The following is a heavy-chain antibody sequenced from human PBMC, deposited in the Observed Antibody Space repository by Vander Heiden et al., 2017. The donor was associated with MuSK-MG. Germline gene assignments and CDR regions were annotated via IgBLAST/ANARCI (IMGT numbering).Heavy chain of an antibody. Sequence: QLQLQESGPGLVKPSETLSLTCTGSGSTISSCTYYWGWIRQPPGKGLEWIGRIYYSGSTYYNPSLKSRVTISVDTSKNQFSLKLGSVTAEDTAVYYCARLYCSGGSCYSGYGMDVWGQVTTVTVSS. V-gene: IGHV4-39*01. CDR3: ARLYCSGGSCYSGYGMDV. J-gene: IGHJ6*02. CDR2: IYYSGST. CDR1: GSTISSCTYY. D-gene: IGHD2-15*01.